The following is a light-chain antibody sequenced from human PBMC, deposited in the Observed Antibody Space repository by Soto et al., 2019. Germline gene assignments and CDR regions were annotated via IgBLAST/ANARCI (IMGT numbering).Light chain of an antibody. Sequence: TQSPGTVASPPAERATLSCRASQAVSSNYLAWYQQKPGQAPRLLISGASGRATGDPDRFSGSGSGTDFTLTIDRLESEDFAVYFCQQYGDLPWTFGQGTKVDIK. V-gene: IGKV3-20*01. CDR1: QAVSSNY. CDR3: QQYGDLPWT. J-gene: IGKJ1*01. CDR2: GAS.